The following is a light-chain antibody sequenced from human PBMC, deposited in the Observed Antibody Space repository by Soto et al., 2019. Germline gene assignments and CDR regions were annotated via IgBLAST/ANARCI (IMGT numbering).Light chain of an antibody. CDR1: QSISSY. CDR2: AAS. J-gene: IGKJ2*01. CDR3: QQSYSTPYT. Sequence: DIQMTQSPSSLSASVGDRITITCRASQSISSYLNWYQQRPGKAPNLLIYAASSLRSGVTSRFSGRGSGTEFTLTISSLTPEDIATYYCQQSYSTPYTFGQGTKLEIE. V-gene: IGKV1-39*01.